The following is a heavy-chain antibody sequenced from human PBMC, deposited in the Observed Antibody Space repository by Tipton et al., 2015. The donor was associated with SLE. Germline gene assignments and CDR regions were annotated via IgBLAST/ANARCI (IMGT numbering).Heavy chain of an antibody. CDR1: GVSISNYY. Sequence: TLSLTCYVTGVSISNYYWTWIRQSPGKGLEWIGNVYKNYNPSLESRVTISVDTSKNQFSLKLSSVTAADTAVYYCARVPFYYYYYMDVWGKGTTVTVSS. CDR2: VYKN. V-gene: IGHV4-59*01. CDR3: ARVPFYYYYYMDV. J-gene: IGHJ6*03.